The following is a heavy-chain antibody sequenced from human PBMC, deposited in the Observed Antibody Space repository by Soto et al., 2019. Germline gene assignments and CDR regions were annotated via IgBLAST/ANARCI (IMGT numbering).Heavy chain of an antibody. D-gene: IGHD1-26*01. V-gene: IGHV3-30*18. Sequence: QVQLVESGGGVVQPGRSLRLSCAASGFTFSSYGMHWVRQAPGKGLEWVAVISYDGSNKYYADSVKGRFTISRDNSKNTLYLQMNSLRAEDTDVYYCAKGSGSYYHYYYGMDVWGQGTTVTVSS. CDR2: ISYDGSNK. J-gene: IGHJ6*02. CDR3: AKGSGSYYHYYYGMDV. CDR1: GFTFSSYG.